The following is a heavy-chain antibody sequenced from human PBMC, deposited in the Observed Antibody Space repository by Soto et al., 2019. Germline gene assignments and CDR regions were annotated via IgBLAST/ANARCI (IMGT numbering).Heavy chain of an antibody. CDR1: GFTFSSYG. CDR3: AKDNLWFGEPSYFDY. CDR2: ISYDGSNK. V-gene: IGHV3-30*18. D-gene: IGHD3-10*01. J-gene: IGHJ4*02. Sequence: GGSLRLSCAASGFTFSSYGMHWVRQAPGKGLEWVAVISYDGSNKYYADSVKGRFTISRDNSKNTLYLQMNSLRAEDTAVYYCAKDNLWFGEPSYFDYWGQGTLVTVSS.